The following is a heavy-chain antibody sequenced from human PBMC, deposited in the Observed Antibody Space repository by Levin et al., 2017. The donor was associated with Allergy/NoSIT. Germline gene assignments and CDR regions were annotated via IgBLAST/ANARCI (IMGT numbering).Heavy chain of an antibody. Sequence: GGSLRLSCAASGFTFSSFGMDWVRQAPGKGLEWVAVIWDDGSNKYYADSVKGRFTISRDNSKNTLYLQMNSLRVEDTAVYYCARAYCSGGSCIPGIYWGQGTLVTVSS. V-gene: IGHV3-33*01. D-gene: IGHD2-15*01. CDR1: GFTFSSFG. CDR2: IWDDGSNK. CDR3: ARAYCSGGSCIPGIY. J-gene: IGHJ4*02.